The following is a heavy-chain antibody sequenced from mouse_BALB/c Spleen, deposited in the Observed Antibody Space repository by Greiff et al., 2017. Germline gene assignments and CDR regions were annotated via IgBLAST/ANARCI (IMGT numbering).Heavy chain of an antibody. V-gene: IGHV2-9*02. D-gene: IGHD2-1*01. CDR1: GFSLTSYG. Sequence: QVQLKESGPGLVAPSQSLSITCTVSGFSLTSYGVHWVRQLPGKGLEWLGVIWAGGSTNYNSALMSRLSISKDNSKSQVFLKMNSLQTDDTAMYYCARDQDGNYFDYWGQGTTLTVSS. CDR3: ARDQDGNYFDY. CDR2: IWAGGST. J-gene: IGHJ2*01.